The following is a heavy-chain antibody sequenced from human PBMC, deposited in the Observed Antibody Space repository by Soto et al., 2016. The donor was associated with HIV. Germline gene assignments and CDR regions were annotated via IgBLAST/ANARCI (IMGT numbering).Heavy chain of an antibody. J-gene: IGHJ4*02. CDR3: ARGGLGDLXGHFDY. D-gene: IGHD3-16*01. CDR2: IYSGGNT. V-gene: IGHV3-66*01. CDR1: GFNVSNNY. Sequence: EVQLVESGGDLVQPRGSLRLSCAASGFNVSNNYMSWVRQAPGKGLEWVSVIYSGGNTYYADSVKGRFNISRDTSNNSLFLQMDSLRVEDTAVYYCARGGLGDLXGHFDYVGPGNLVTVSS.